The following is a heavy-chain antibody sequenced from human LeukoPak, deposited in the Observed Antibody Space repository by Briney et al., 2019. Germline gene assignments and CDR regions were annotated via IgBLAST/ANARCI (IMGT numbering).Heavy chain of an antibody. CDR2: TSISGSDT. Sequence: GGSLRLSCVASGFTFSDYYMTWIRQAPGKGLEWLTWTSISGSDTKYADSVKGRFTISRDNAKNSLYLQMNSLGAEDTAVYYCASLVRQFTGAFDIWGQGTMVTVSS. V-gene: IGHV3-11*03. CDR1: GFTFSDYY. D-gene: IGHD3-10*01. J-gene: IGHJ3*02. CDR3: ASLVRQFTGAFDI.